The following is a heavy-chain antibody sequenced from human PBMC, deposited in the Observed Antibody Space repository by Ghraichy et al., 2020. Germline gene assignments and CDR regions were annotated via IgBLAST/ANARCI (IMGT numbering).Heavy chain of an antibody. CDR2: VHHGGST. J-gene: IGHJ6*02. CDR1: GYSIRSGYY. CDR3: ARDRGGDNWNYGAGYYYYGMDV. D-gene: IGHD1-7*01. Sequence: SETLSLTCAVSGYSIRSGYYWGWIRQPPGKGLEWIGSVHHGGSTYYNPSLKSRVTISSDTSKNQFSLKLNSVTAADTAVYYCARDRGGDNWNYGAGYYYYGMDVWGQGTTVTVAS. V-gene: IGHV4-38-2*02.